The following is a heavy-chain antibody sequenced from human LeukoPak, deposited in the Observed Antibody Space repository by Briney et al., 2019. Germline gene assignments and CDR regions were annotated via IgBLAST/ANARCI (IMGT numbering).Heavy chain of an antibody. CDR3: ARGGYYDSSGAIDY. D-gene: IGHD3-22*01. CDR1: GGSISSGGYY. CDR2: IYYSGST. Sequence: SQTLSLTCTVSGGSISSGGYYWSWIREHPGKGLEWIGYIYYSGSTYYNPSLKSRVTISVDTSKNQFSLKLSSVTAADTAVYYCARGGYYDSSGAIDYWGQGTLVTVSS. J-gene: IGHJ4*02. V-gene: IGHV4-31*03.